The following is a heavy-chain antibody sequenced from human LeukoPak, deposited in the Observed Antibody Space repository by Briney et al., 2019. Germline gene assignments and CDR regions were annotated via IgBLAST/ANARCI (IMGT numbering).Heavy chain of an antibody. Sequence: GGSLRLSCAASGFTSSSYALNWVRQAPGKGLEWAATVSGSGDRMYHADSVKGRFTISRDNSKNTIYLQMNSLRAEDTALYYCAKAAAAPGFDFWGQGTLVTVSS. V-gene: IGHV3-23*01. CDR1: GFTSSSYA. J-gene: IGHJ4*02. CDR2: VSGSGDRM. D-gene: IGHD6-13*01. CDR3: AKAAAAPGFDF.